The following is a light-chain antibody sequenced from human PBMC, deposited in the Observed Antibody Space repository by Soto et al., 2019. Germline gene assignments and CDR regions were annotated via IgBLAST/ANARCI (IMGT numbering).Light chain of an antibody. V-gene: IGLV2-14*01. J-gene: IGLJ2*01. Sequence: QSALTQPASVSGSPGQSITISCTGTSSDVGGYNYVSWYQQHPGKAPKLIIYEVSHRPSGVSNRFSGSKSGNTASLTISGFQAEDESDYYCISNTISSTLLFGGGTKLTVL. CDR2: EVS. CDR1: SSDVGGYNY. CDR3: ISNTISSTLL.